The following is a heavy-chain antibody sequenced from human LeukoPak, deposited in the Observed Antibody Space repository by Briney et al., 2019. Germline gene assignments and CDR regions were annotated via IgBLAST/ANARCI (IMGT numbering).Heavy chain of an antibody. D-gene: IGHD3-22*01. CDR2: IYYSGST. CDR3: ARRGYYDSSGYYYSSDAFDI. J-gene: IGHJ3*02. CDR1: SCSISSSSYY. Sequence: SETLSLTCTVSSCSISSSSYYWGWIRQPPGKGLEWIGCIYYSGSTYYNPSLKSRVTISVDTSKNQFSLKLSSVTAADTAVYYCARRGYYDSSGYYYSSDAFDIWGQGTMVTVSS. V-gene: IGHV4-39*01.